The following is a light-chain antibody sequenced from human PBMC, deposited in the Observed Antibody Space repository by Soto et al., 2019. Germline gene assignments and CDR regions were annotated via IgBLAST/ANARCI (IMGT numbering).Light chain of an antibody. CDR3: QQYSHLWT. CDR2: DAS. J-gene: IGKJ1*01. Sequence: DIQMTQFPSTLSASVGDTVIISCRASQTIDKWLAWYQHKSGKAPKLLISDASSLGSGVPSRFTGSGSGTEFTLTISSLQPDDFATCFCQQYSHLWTFGQGTKVDIK. V-gene: IGKV1-5*01. CDR1: QTIDKW.